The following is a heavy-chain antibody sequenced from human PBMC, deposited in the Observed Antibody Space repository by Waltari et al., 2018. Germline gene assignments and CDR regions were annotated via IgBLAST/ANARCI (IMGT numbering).Heavy chain of an antibody. J-gene: IGHJ4*02. CDR3: AKERHGDYLFDY. V-gene: IGHV3-30*18. Sequence: QVQLVESGGGVVQPGRSLRPSCAASGFPFSSYGMHRVRQAPGKGLEWVAVISYDGSNKYYADSVKGRFTSSRDNSKNTLYLQMNSLRAEDTAVYYCAKERHGDYLFDYWGQGTLVTVSS. D-gene: IGHD4-17*01. CDR2: ISYDGSNK. CDR1: GFPFSSYG.